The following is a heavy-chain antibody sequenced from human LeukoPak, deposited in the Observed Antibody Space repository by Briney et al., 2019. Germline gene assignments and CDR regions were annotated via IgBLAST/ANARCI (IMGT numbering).Heavy chain of an antibody. CDR3: ARDPVRGMDV. Sequence: GGSLRLSCAASGCSFDDYGLTWVRQAPGKGLEWVSGINWNGDSTDFADSVKGRFTISRDNAKNSLYLQMNSLRDEDTAVYYCARDPVRGMDVWGQGTTVTVSS. CDR2: INWNGDST. V-gene: IGHV3-20*04. D-gene: IGHD3-10*01. CDR1: GCSFDDYG. J-gene: IGHJ6*02.